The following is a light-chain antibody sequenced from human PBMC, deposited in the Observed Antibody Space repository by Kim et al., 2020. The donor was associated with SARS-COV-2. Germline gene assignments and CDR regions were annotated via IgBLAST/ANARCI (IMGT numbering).Light chain of an antibody. CDR3: QAWDSSVV. CDR2: QDS. Sequence: VSVSPGQTASITCAGDKLGDKYACWYQQKPGQSPVLVIYQDSKRPSGIPERFSGSNSGNTATLTISGTQAMDEADYYCQAWDSSVVFGGGTKLTVL. V-gene: IGLV3-1*01. J-gene: IGLJ2*01. CDR1: KLGDKY.